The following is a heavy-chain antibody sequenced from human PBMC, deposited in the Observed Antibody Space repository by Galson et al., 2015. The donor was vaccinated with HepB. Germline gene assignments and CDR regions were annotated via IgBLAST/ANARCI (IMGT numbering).Heavy chain of an antibody. J-gene: IGHJ6*02. Sequence: SLRLSCAASGFTFSSYEMNWVRQAPGKGLEWVSYISSSGSTIYYADSVKGRFTISRDNAKNSLYLQMNSLRAEDTAVYYCARDGDFWSGYYYYYYYGMDVWGQGTTVTVSS. CDR1: GFTFSSYE. CDR3: ARDGDFWSGYYYYYYYGMDV. V-gene: IGHV3-48*03. D-gene: IGHD3-3*01. CDR2: ISSSGSTI.